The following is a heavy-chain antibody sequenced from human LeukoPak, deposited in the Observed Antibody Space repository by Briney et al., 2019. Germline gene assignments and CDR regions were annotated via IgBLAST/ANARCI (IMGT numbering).Heavy chain of an antibody. V-gene: IGHV3-48*01. CDR3: ARDRTNYDGKPKSAFDI. CDR2: ISSSSSTI. J-gene: IGHJ3*02. Sequence: GGSLRLSCAASGFTFSSYSMNWVRQAPGKGLEWVSYISSSSSTIYYADSVKGRFTISRDNAKNSLYLQMNSLRAEDTAVYYCARDRTNYDGKPKSAFDIWGQGTMVTVSS. CDR1: GFTFSSYS. D-gene: IGHD4-23*01.